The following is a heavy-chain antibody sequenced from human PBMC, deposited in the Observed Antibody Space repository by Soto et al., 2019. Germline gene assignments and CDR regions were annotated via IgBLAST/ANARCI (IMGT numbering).Heavy chain of an antibody. J-gene: IGHJ4*02. D-gene: IGHD1-20*01. CDR3: ARGRYNSNDGEFYY. Sequence: GGSLRLSCAVSGFTFSDHYMDWVRQAPGKGLEWVGRTRDRLSSYTTQYAASVKGRFTISRDESKNSVYLQMNSLKTEDTAVYYCARGRYNSNDGEFYYWGQGTLVTVSS. V-gene: IGHV3-72*01. CDR1: GFTFSDHY. CDR2: TRDRLSSYTT.